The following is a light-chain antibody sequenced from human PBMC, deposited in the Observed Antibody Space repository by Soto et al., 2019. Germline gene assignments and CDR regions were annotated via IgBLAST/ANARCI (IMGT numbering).Light chain of an antibody. CDR2: AAS. CDR3: QQSYSTPYT. J-gene: IGKJ2*01. V-gene: IGKV1-39*01. Sequence: DIQMTQSPSSLSASLGDRVTITCRASQSISSYFNWYQQKPGKAPKLLIYAASSLQSGVPSRFSGSGSGTDFTLTISSLQPEDFATYYCQQSYSTPYTVGQGTKVDIK. CDR1: QSISSY.